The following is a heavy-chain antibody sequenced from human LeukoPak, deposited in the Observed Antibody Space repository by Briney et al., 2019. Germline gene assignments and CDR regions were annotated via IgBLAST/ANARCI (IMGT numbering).Heavy chain of an antibody. V-gene: IGHV3-33*01. CDR2: IWYDGSNK. Sequence: GRSLNLSCAASGFTFRIYGMHWVRQAPGKGLEWVARIWYDGSNKYYVDSVKGRFTISRDNSKNTLYLQMNSLRAEDTAVYYCARADIWGTYRIDYWGQGALVTVSS. J-gene: IGHJ4*02. CDR1: GFTFRIYG. CDR3: ARADIWGTYRIDY. D-gene: IGHD3-16*02.